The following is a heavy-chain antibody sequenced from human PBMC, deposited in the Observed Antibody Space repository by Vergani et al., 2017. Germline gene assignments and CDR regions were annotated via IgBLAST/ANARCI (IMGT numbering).Heavy chain of an antibody. D-gene: IGHD6-13*01. Sequence: QVQLQESGPGLVKPSETLSLTCTVSCGSISSYYWSWIRQPPGKGLEWIGYIYYSGSTNYNPSLKSRVTISVDTSKNQFSLKLSAVTAADTAVYYCARAVTNQPGIAAAGFDLFDPWGQGTLVTVSS. CDR2: IYYSGST. CDR3: ARAVTNQPGIAAAGFDLFDP. CDR1: CGSISSYY. J-gene: IGHJ5*02. V-gene: IGHV4-59*01.